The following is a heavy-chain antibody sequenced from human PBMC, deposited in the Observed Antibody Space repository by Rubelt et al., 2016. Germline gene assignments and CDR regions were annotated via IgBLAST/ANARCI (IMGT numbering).Heavy chain of an antibody. CDR1: GFTFSKTW. V-gene: IGHV3-15*01. J-gene: IGHJ4*02. Sequence: EVQLMESGGGLVKPGGSLRLSCAASGFTFSKTWMSWVRQAPGKGLEWVGRIKSKTDGGTTGYAAPVNGRFTISRDDSEDTVYLQRNGLRTDHTAVNYWSTGGPGGTYVDYRGQGTLVTVSS. CDR3: STGGPGGTYVDY. D-gene: IGHD4-23*01. CDR2: IKSKTDGGTT.